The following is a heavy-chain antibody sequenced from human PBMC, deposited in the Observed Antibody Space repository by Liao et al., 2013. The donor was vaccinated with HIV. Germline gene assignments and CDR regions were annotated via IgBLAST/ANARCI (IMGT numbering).Heavy chain of an antibody. Sequence: QVQLQQWGAGLLKPSETLSLTCAVYGGSFSGYYWSWIRQPPGKGLEWIGEINHSGSTNYNPSLKSRVTISVDTSKNQFSLKLSSVTAADTAVYYCARHVTAARYFDSWGQGTLVTVSS. CDR2: INHSGST. CDR3: ARHVTAARYFDS. D-gene: IGHD6-6*01. CDR1: GGSFSGYY. J-gene: IGHJ4*02. V-gene: IGHV4-34*01.